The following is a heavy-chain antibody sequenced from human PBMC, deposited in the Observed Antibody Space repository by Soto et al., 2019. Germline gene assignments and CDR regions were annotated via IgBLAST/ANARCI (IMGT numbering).Heavy chain of an antibody. CDR1: GFDFGAYY. CDR3: VRPYYSSSWFPFDR. J-gene: IGHJ4*02. CDR2: IDSGDGTT. Sequence: GGSLRLSCTGSGFDFGAYYMSWIRQAPGKGLEWVSYIDSGDGTTYYTDSVKGRFTISRDNAKKTVYLQMSSLRVEDTALYYCVRPYYSSSWFPFDRWGQGTLVTVSS. V-gene: IGHV3-11*01. D-gene: IGHD6-13*01.